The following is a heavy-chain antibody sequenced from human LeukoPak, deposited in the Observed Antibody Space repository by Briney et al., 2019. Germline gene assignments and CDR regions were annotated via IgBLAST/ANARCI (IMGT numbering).Heavy chain of an antibody. J-gene: IGHJ6*02. CDR1: GFTFSSYA. Sequence: PGGSLRLSCAASGFTFSSYAMSWVRQAPGKGLEWVSAISGSGGSTYYADSVEGRFTISRDNSKNTLYLQMNSLRAEDTAVYYCAKVPQLSQYSGMDVWGPGTTVTVSS. D-gene: IGHD1-1*01. CDR3: AKVPQLSQYSGMDV. V-gene: IGHV3-23*01. CDR2: ISGSGGST.